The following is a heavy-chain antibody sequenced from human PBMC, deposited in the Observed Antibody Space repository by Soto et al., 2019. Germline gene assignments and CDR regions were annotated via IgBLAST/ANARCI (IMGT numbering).Heavy chain of an antibody. CDR2: INPNSGGT. Sequence: ASVKVSCKASGYTFTGYYMHWVRQAPGQGLEWMGWINPNSGGTNYAQKFQGWVTMTRDTSISTAYMELSRLRSDDTAVYYCARDQGELEGSTVTTLLDYWGQGTLVTVSS. D-gene: IGHD4-17*01. CDR3: ARDQGELEGSTVTTLLDY. CDR1: GYTFTGYY. J-gene: IGHJ4*02. V-gene: IGHV1-2*04.